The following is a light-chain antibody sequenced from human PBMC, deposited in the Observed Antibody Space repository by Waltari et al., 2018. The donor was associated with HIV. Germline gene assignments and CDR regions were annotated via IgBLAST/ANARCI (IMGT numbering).Light chain of an antibody. CDR3: GTWDSSLGGWV. J-gene: IGLJ3*02. V-gene: IGLV1-51*01. Sequence: QSVLTQPPSVSAAPGQKVTISCSGSRSHIWSNYVSWYQQLPGPAPKLLIYDNTERPSGIPDRFSGSKSGTSATLGITGLQTGDEADYYCGTWDSSLGGWVFGGGTKLAVL. CDR1: RSHIWSNY. CDR2: DNT.